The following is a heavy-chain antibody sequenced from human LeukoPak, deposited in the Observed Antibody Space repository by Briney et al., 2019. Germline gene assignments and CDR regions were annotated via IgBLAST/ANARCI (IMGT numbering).Heavy chain of an antibody. CDR3: ARKDFSSGSFNY. V-gene: IGHV3-11*04. D-gene: IGHD3-22*01. Sequence: GGSLRLSCAVSGFPFSVYYMSWIRQAPGKGLEWISYISLNGYPLDYADSVKGRFTISRDNARNSLYLDMNSLRAEDTGVYYCARKDFSSGSFNYWGQGTLVTVSS. CDR1: GFPFSVYY. CDR2: ISLNGYPL. J-gene: IGHJ4*02.